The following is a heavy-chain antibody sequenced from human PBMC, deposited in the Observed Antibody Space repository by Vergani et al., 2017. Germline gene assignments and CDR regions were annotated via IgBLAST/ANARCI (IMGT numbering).Heavy chain of an antibody. J-gene: IGHJ6*04. CDR1: GYTFTSYY. D-gene: IGHD3-10*01. CDR2: INPSGGST. V-gene: IGHV1-46*03. Sequence: QVQLVQSGAEVKKPGASVKVSCKASGYTFTSYYMHWVRQAPGQGLEWMGIINPSGGSTSYAQKFQGRVTMTRDTSTSTVYMELSSLRSEDTAVYYCARGNMVRGVIRSFYYYGMDVWGKGTTVTVSS. CDR3: ARGNMVRGVIRSFYYYGMDV.